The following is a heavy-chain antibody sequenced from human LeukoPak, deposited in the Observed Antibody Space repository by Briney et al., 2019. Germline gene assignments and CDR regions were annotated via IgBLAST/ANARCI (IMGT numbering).Heavy chain of an antibody. CDR2: IYTSGST. Sequence: SETLSLTCTVSGGSISSYYWSWIRQPAGKGLEWIGRIYTSGSTNYNPSLKSRVTMSVDTSKNQFSLNLNSVTAADTAVYYCARRSSSGWTFDYWGQGTLVTVSS. D-gene: IGHD6-19*01. CDR3: ARRSSSGWTFDY. V-gene: IGHV4-4*07. J-gene: IGHJ4*02. CDR1: GGSISSYY.